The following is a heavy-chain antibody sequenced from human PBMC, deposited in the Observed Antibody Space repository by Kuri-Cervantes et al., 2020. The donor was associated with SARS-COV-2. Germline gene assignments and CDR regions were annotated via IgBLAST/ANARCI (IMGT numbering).Heavy chain of an antibody. CDR2: INSDGSST. CDR3: ANSEGLLWFGADAFDI. D-gene: IGHD3-10*01. J-gene: IGHJ3*02. V-gene: IGHV3-74*01. Sequence: GGSLRLSCAASGFTFSSYWMHWVRQAPGKGLVWVSRINSDGSSTSYADSVKGRFTISRDNAKNTLYLQMNSLRAEDTAVYYCANSEGLLWFGADAFDIWGQGTMVTVSS. CDR1: GFTFSSYW.